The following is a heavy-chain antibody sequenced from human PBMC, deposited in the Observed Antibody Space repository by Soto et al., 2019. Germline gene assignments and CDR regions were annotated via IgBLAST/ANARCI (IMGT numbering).Heavy chain of an antibody. V-gene: IGHV4-38-2*02. Sequence: SETLSLTCGVSGYSISSGYFWVWIRQPPGKGLEWMGSIYYTGSTYYNPSLLTRITISVDTSKNQFSLKLSSVTAADTALYYCAREYYDFWSGEYHNGMDVWGPGTTVTVSS. CDR3: AREYYDFWSGEYHNGMDV. D-gene: IGHD3-3*01. J-gene: IGHJ6*02. CDR1: GYSISSGYF. CDR2: IYYTGST.